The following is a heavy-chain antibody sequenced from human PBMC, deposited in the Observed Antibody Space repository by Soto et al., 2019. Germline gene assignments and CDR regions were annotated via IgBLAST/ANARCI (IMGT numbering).Heavy chain of an antibody. Sequence: EVQLLESGGGLVQPGGSLRLSCAASGFTFSSFTMSWVRQAPGTGLEWVSGTSSTGGTSSYADSVKGRFTISRDTTKNTLYLQMSSLRAEDTAVYYCAKDRVGGTYPYYFDYWGQGSVVTFAS. J-gene: IGHJ4*02. V-gene: IGHV3-23*01. CDR3: AKDRVGGTYPYYFDY. D-gene: IGHD1-26*01. CDR2: TSSTGGTS. CDR1: GFTFSSFT.